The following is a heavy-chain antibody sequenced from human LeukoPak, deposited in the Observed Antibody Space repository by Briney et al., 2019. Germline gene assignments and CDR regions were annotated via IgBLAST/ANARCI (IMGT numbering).Heavy chain of an antibody. CDR3: ARGSVGGGNYYNYYMDV. V-gene: IGHV4-61*09. CDR1: GGSIRSGRYY. CDR2: FYTSGST. D-gene: IGHD5/OR15-5a*01. J-gene: IGHJ6*03. Sequence: PSETLSLTCTVSGGSIRSGRYYWSWLRQPAGKGLEWIGHFYTSGSTNYNPSLKSRVTISGDTSKNQFSLKINSVTAADTAVYYCARGSVGGGNYYNYYMDVWGKGTTVTVSS.